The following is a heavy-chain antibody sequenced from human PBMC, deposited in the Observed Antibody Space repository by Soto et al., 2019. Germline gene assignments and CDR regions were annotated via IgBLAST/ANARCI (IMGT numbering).Heavy chain of an antibody. CDR3: ARDGGVIIPGAIGGGYGLDV. V-gene: IGHV3-11*06. Sequence: VGSLRLSCAASGFTFSDYYMSWIRQAPGKGLEWISYISGRNTFTQYADSVKGRFTISRDNAKNSLYLQLNRLTAEDTAVYYCARDGGVIIPGAIGGGYGLDVWGQGTTVTVSS. CDR2: ISGRNTFT. CDR1: GFTFSDYY. D-gene: IGHD2-2*02. J-gene: IGHJ6*02.